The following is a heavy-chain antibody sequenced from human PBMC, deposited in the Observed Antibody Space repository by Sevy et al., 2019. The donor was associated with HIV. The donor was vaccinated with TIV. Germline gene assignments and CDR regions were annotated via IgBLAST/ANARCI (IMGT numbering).Heavy chain of an antibody. CDR3: ARLTNSGWYKIDY. CDR2: VYNGGST. D-gene: IGHD6-19*01. V-gene: IGHV4-39*01. J-gene: IGHJ4*02. Sequence: SETLSLTCTVSGGSISGNTYYWGWIRQPPGKGLEWIGNVYNGGSTYYNPSLKSRLTLWADTSRNQFSLKLRSVTAADTAVYYCARLTNSGWYKIDYWGQGTLVTVSS. CDR1: GGSISGNTYY.